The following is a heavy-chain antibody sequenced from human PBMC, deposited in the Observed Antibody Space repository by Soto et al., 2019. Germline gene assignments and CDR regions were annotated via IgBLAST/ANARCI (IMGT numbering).Heavy chain of an antibody. CDR3: AGDYIVGATPDYFDY. D-gene: IGHD1-26*01. J-gene: IGHJ4*02. CDR2: ISSSGSTI. CDR1: AFTFSRYE. V-gene: IGHV3-48*03. Sequence: VGSLTVSCVASAFTFSRYEMNWVRQAPGKGLEWVSYISSSGSTIYYADSLKGRFTISRDNAKNYLYLQMNSLRAEDTAVYYCAGDYIVGATPDYFDYWGQGTLVTVSS.